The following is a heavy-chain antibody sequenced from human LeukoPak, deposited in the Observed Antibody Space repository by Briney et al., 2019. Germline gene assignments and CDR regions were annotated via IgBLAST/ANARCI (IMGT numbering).Heavy chain of an antibody. V-gene: IGHV3-30*18. Sequence: GSLRLSCAASGFTFSRYGMHWVRQAPGKGLEWVAFISLDGSNKYYADSVKGRFTISRDNSMNTLYLQMNSLRAEDTAVYYCAKPTYGEEIFDYWGQGTLVTVSS. J-gene: IGHJ4*02. D-gene: IGHD3-3*01. CDR1: GFTFSRYG. CDR3: AKPTYGEEIFDY. CDR2: ISLDGSNK.